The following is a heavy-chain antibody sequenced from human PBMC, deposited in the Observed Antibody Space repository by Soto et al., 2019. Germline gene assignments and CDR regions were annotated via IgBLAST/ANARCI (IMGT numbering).Heavy chain of an antibody. CDR2: IWYDGSNK. D-gene: IGHD6-13*01. V-gene: IGHV3-33*01. J-gene: IGHJ4*02. CDR3: ARDGRYSSSWTPFDY. CDR1: GFTFSSYG. Sequence: GGSLRLSCAASGFTFSSYGMHWVRQAPGKGLEWVAVIWYDGSNKYYADSVKGQFTISRDNSKNTLYLQMNSLRAEDTAVYYCARDGRYSSSWTPFDYWGQGTLVTVSS.